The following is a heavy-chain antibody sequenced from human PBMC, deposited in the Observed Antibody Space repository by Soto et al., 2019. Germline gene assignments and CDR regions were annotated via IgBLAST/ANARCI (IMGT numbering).Heavy chain of an antibody. CDR1: GFTFSSYA. V-gene: IGHV3-23*01. D-gene: IGHD6-25*01. J-gene: IGHJ6*02. Sequence: GGSLRLSCTASGFTFSSYAMSWVRQAPGKGLEWVSAITGSGGSTYYADSVKGRFTISRDNSKNTLYLQMNSLRAEDTALYYCAKSTATNYYYYAMNVWGQGTTVTVSS. CDR3: AKSTATNYYYYAMNV. CDR2: ITGSGGST.